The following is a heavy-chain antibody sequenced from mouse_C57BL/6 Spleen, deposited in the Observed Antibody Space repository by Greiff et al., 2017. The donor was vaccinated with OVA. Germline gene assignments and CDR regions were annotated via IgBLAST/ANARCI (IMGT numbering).Heavy chain of an antibody. J-gene: IGHJ1*03. D-gene: IGHD2-5*01. CDR3: ARYYSNYDWYFDV. V-gene: IGHV7-3*01. Sequence: EVKLMESGGGLVQPGGSLSLSCAASGFTFTDYYMSWVRQPPGKALEWLGFIRNKANGYTTEYSASVKGRFTISRDNSQSILYLQMNALRAEDSATYYCARYYSNYDWYFDVWGTGTTVTVSS. CDR2: IRNKANGYTT. CDR1: GFTFTDYY.